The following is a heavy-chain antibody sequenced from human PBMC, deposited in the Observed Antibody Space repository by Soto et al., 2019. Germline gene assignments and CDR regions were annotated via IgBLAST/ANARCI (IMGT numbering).Heavy chain of an antibody. CDR1: GYTFTGYY. CDR3: ARAYYYYYGMDV. V-gene: IGHV1-2*04. Sequence: ASVKVSCKASGYTFTGYYMHWVRQAPGQGLEWMGWINPNSGGTNYAQKFQGWVTMTRDTSISTAYMELSRLRAEDTAVYYCARAYYYYYGMDVWGQGTTVTVSS. J-gene: IGHJ6*02. CDR2: INPNSGGT.